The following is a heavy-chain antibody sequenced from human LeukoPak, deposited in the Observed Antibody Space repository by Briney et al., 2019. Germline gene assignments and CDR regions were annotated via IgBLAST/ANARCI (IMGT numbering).Heavy chain of an antibody. CDR1: GGTFSSYA. V-gene: IGHV1-69*05. J-gene: IGHJ4*02. D-gene: IGHD6-6*01. CDR3: ARGLLIAARPGDFDY. CDR2: IIPIFGTA. Sequence: ASVKVSCKASGGTFSSYAISWVRQAPGQGLEWMGGIIPIFGTANYAQKFQGRVTMTRDTSISTAYMELSRLRSDDTAVYYCARGLLIAARPGDFDYWGQGTLVTVSS.